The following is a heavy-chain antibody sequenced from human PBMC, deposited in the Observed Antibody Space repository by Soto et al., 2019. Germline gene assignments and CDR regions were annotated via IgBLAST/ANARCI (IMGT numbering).Heavy chain of an antibody. V-gene: IGHV4-61*01. CDR3: ARARGGYYDY. CDR1: GGSISSISNHY. Sequence: SETLSLTCTVSGGSISSISNHYCSWIRLPPGKGLEWIGYISKSGYTSYNPSLKSRVILSVDTSKNQFSLKLSSVTVVDTAVYYCARARGGYYDYWGQGTLVTVSS. J-gene: IGHJ4*02. D-gene: IGHD3-22*01. CDR2: ISKSGYT.